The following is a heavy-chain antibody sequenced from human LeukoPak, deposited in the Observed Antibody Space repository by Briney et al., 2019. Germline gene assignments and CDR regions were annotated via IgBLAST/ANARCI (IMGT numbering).Heavy chain of an antibody. D-gene: IGHD3-9*01. CDR3: ATSHLTAYSFDY. Sequence: PGGSLRLSCAASGFTFSSYNMNWVRQAPGKGLEWVSSISVSSTYIYYADSVKGRFTISRDNAKNSLYLQMNSLRVEDTAVYYCATSHLTAYSFDYWGQGTLVTVSP. V-gene: IGHV3-21*01. CDR1: GFTFSSYN. J-gene: IGHJ4*02. CDR2: ISVSSTYI.